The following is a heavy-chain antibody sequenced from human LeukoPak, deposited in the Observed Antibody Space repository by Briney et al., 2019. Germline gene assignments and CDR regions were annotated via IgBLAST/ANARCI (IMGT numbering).Heavy chain of an antibody. CDR1: GFTFSIYW. J-gene: IGHJ3*02. CDR2: IKQDGNEK. CDR3: ARDFWGNWSGEGAFDI. V-gene: IGHV3-7*01. Sequence: GGSLRLSCASSGFTFSIYWMSSVRQAPGKGLEGVANIKQDGNEKYYVDSVKGRFTIPRDNDKNSLYVQMKSMRAEDTAVYYCARDFWGNWSGEGAFDIWGQGTMVTVSS. D-gene: IGHD3-16*01.